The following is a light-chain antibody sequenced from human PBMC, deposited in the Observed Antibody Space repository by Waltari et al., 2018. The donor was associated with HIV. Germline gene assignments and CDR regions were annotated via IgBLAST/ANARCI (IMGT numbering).Light chain of an antibody. CDR1: TSNIGTNV. J-gene: IGLJ2*01. Sequence: QSVLAQPPSVSGTPGQRVTISCSGTTSNIGTNVVTWYQPVPRKGPKLLISSNNQRPAVVPDRISGVKSGTTAALAISGLRSEDETDYACATWDDTPAEHVLFGGGTNVTVL. CDR2: SNN. CDR3: ATWDDTPAEHVL. V-gene: IGLV1-44*01.